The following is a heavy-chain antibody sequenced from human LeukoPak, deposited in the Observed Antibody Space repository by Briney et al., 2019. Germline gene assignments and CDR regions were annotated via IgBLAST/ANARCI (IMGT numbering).Heavy chain of an antibody. Sequence: SETLSLTCTVSGGSISSSSYYWGWIRQPPGKGLEWIGSIYYSGSTYYNPSLKSRVTISVDTSKNQFSLKLSSVTAADTAVYYCARVRGRTVTTLFDYWGQGTLVTVSS. CDR2: IYYSGST. CDR3: ARVRGRTVTTLFDY. J-gene: IGHJ4*02. D-gene: IGHD4-17*01. CDR1: GGSISSSSYY. V-gene: IGHV4-39*07.